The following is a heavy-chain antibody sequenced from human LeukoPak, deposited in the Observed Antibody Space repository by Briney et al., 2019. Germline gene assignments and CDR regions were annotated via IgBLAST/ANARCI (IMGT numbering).Heavy chain of an antibody. V-gene: IGHV1-2*02. CDR3: ARAWIDDYVWGSYRARPIDY. CDR1: GYTFTGYY. D-gene: IGHD3-16*02. J-gene: IGHJ4*02. CDR2: INPNSGGT. Sequence: ASVKVSCKASGYTFTGYYMHWVRQAPGQGLEWMGWINPNSGGTKYARKFQGRVTMTRDTSISTAYMELSRLRSDDAAVYYCARAWIDDYVWGSYRARPIDYWGQGTLVTVSS.